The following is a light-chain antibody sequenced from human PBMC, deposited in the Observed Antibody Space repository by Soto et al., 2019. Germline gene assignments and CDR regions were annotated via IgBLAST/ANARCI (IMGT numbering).Light chain of an antibody. J-gene: IGLJ1*01. CDR2: EVT. CDR1: SSDVGGYEY. Sequence: QSLLTHPASVSGSPGQWITISCTGTSSDVGGYEYVSWYQQHPGKAPKLMIYEVTNRPSGVSNRFSGSKSGNTASLTISGLQTEDEADYYCSSYTSINTFVFGTGTKVTVL. V-gene: IGLV2-14*01. CDR3: SSYTSINTFV.